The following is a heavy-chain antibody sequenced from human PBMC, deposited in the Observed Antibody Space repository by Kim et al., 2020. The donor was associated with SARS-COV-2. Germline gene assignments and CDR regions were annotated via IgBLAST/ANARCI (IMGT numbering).Heavy chain of an antibody. J-gene: IGHJ4*02. Sequence: GGSLRLSCAASGFTFSSYAMSWVRQAPGKGLEWVSAISGSGGSTYYADSVKGRFTISRDNSKNTLYLQMNSLRAEDTAVYYCANSRLDSSSWYGPGDGDSSGWYLDYWGQGTLVTVSS. CDR3: ANSRLDSSSWYGPGDGDSSGWYLDY. D-gene: IGHD6-13*01. V-gene: IGHV3-23*01. CDR2: ISGSGGST. CDR1: GFTFSSYA.